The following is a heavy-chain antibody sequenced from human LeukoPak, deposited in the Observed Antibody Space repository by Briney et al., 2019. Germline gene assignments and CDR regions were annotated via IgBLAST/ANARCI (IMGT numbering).Heavy chain of an antibody. V-gene: IGHV4-59*01. Sequence: SETLSLTCTVSGGSISSYYWSWIRQPPGKGLEWIGYIYYSGSTNYNPSLKSRVTMSVDTSKNQFSLELSSVTAADTAVYYCARGVMRSGWYSENWFDPWGQGTLVTVSS. CDR3: ARGVMRSGWYSENWFDP. CDR1: GGSISSYY. CDR2: IYYSGST. D-gene: IGHD6-19*01. J-gene: IGHJ5*02.